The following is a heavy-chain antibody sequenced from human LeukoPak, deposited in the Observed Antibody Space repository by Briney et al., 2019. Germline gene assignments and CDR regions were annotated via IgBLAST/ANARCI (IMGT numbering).Heavy chain of an antibody. Sequence: GRSLRLSCAASGFTFDDYAMHWVRQAPGKGLEWVSGISWNSGSIGYTDSVKGRFTISRDNAKNSLYLQMNSLRAEDTALYYCAKGLKYYYGSDDAFDIWGQGTMVTVSS. CDR1: GFTFDDYA. J-gene: IGHJ3*02. CDR3: AKGLKYYYGSDDAFDI. V-gene: IGHV3-9*01. CDR2: ISWNSGSI. D-gene: IGHD3-10*01.